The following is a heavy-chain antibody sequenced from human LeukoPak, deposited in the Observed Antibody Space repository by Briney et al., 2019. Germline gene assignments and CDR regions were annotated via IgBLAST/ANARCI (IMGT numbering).Heavy chain of an antibody. CDR1: GYTFTGYY. J-gene: IGHJ6*02. CDR2: INPNSGGT. CDR3: ARGDSYGMDV. Sequence: ASVKVSCKAAGYTFTGYYIHWVRQSPGQGRGGRGWINPNSGGTNYTQKSQARFTMTRNTSISTAYMELSRLRTDDTAVYYCARGDSYGMDVWGQGTTVTVSS. V-gene: IGHV1-2*02.